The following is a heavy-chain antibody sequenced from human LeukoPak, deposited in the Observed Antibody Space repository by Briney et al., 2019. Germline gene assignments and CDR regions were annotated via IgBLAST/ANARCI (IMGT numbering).Heavy chain of an antibody. CDR1: GFTFSSYG. CDR3: AKDLVRWDYSNYEAPFDY. D-gene: IGHD4-11*01. CDR2: IRYDGSNK. J-gene: IGHJ4*02. V-gene: IGHV3-30*02. Sequence: GGSLRLSCAASGFTFSSYGMHWVRQAPGKGLEWVAFIRYDGSNKYYADSVKGRFTISRDNSKNTLYLQMNSLRAEDTAVYYCAKDLVRWDYSNYEAPFDYWGQETLVTVSS.